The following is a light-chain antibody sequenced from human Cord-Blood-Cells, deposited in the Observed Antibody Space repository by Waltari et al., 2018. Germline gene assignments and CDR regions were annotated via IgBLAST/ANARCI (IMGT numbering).Light chain of an antibody. CDR3: MIWHSSAWV. CDR1: SGINVGTYR. V-gene: IGLV5-45*02. J-gene: IGLJ3*02. Sequence: QAVLTQPSSLSASPGASASLTCTLRSGINVGTYRLYWNQKKPGSPPQYLLRYKSDSDKQQGSGVPSRFSGSKDASANAGILLISGLQSEDEADYYCMIWHSSAWVFGGGTKLTVL. CDR2: YKSDSDK.